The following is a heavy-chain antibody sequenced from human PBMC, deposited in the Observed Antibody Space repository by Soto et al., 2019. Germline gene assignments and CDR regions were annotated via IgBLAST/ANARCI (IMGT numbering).Heavy chain of an antibody. CDR2: ISAYNGNT. CDR3: ARGLVVDDFWSGYPDY. Sequence: ASVKVSCKASGYTFTSYGISWVRQAPGQGLEWMGWISAYNGNTNYAQKLQGRVTMTTDTSASTAYMELRSLRSDDTAVYYCARGLVVDDFWSGYPDYWGQGTLVTVSS. CDR1: GYTFTSYG. J-gene: IGHJ4*02. D-gene: IGHD3-3*01. V-gene: IGHV1-18*01.